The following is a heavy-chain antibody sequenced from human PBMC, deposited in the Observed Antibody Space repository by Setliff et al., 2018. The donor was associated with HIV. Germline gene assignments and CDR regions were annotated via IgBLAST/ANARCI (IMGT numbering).Heavy chain of an antibody. D-gene: IGHD3-22*01. Sequence: SETLSLTCTVSGGSISSYYWSWIRQPAGKGLEWIGRIYTSGSTNYNPSFKSRVTMSVDTSKNQFSLRLSSVTAADTAVYYCARDSMIVVTYAFDIWGQGTMVTVSS. CDR1: GGSISSYY. V-gene: IGHV4-4*07. CDR2: IYTSGST. J-gene: IGHJ3*02. CDR3: ARDSMIVVTYAFDI.